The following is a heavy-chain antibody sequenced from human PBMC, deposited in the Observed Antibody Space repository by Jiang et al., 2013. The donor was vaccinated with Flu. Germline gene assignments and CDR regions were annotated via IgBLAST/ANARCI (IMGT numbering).Heavy chain of an antibody. J-gene: IGHJ6*03. Sequence: PGVSVKVSCKASGYMFTLYTLHWARQAPGQRLEWMGWINGGSGDTKFSQRFQGRVTITADKSTSTAYMELSSLRSEDTAVYYCATSLYGDYQGNYYYYYIDVWGKGTTVTVSS. CDR3: ATSLYGDYQGNYYYYYIDV. CDR1: GYMFTLYT. D-gene: IGHD4-17*01. CDR2: INGGSGDT. V-gene: IGHV1-3*01.